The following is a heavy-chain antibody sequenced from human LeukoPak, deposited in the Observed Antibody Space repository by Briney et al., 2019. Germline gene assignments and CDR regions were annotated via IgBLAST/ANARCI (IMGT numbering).Heavy chain of an antibody. V-gene: IGHV4-34*01. D-gene: IGHD4-17*01. J-gene: IGHJ4*02. CDR1: GGSFSGYY. Sequence: SETLSLTCAVYGGSFSGYYWSWIRQPPGKGLEWIGEINHSGSTNYNPSLKSRVTISVDTSKNQFSLKLSSVTAADTAVYYCATTHGETTVTTFDYWGQGTLVTVPS. CDR3: ATTHGETTVTTFDY. CDR2: INHSGST.